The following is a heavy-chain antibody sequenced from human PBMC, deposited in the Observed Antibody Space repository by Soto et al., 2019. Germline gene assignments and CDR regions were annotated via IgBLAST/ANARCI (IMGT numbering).Heavy chain of an antibody. V-gene: IGHV3-33*01. CDR1: GFTFSSYG. J-gene: IGHJ6*02. CDR3: ARGGSGWYLYYYYGMDV. Sequence: QVQLVESGGGVVQPGRSLRLSCAASGFTFSSYGMHWVRQAPGKGLEWVAVIWYDGSNKYYADSVKGRFTISRDNSKNTLYLHMNSLRAEDTAVYYCARGGSGWYLYYYYGMDVWGQGTTVTVSS. CDR2: IWYDGSNK. D-gene: IGHD6-19*01.